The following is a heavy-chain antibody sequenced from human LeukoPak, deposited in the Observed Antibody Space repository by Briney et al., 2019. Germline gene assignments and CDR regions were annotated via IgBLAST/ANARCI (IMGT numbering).Heavy chain of an antibody. J-gene: IGHJ3*02. D-gene: IGHD5-18*01. CDR2: IKRKTDGGTT. CDR3: TTDKRDGGYSYGPYAFDI. Sequence: GGSLRLSCAASGFTFSTAWLNWVGQAPGKGLEWFGRIKRKTDGGTTDYAAPVKGRFTISRDDSKNTLYLQMNSLKTEDTAVYYCTTDKRDGGYSYGPYAFDIWGQGTMVTVSS. V-gene: IGHV3-15*07. CDR1: GFTFSTAW.